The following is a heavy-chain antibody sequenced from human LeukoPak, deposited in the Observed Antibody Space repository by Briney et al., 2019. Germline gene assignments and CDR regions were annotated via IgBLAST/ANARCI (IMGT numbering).Heavy chain of an antibody. J-gene: IGHJ6*03. V-gene: IGHV1-69*06. CDR3: ARGRITIFGVVGYYYMDV. CDR2: IIPIFGTA. D-gene: IGHD3-3*01. Sequence: SVKVSCKASGGTFSSYAISWVRQAPGQGLEWMGGIIPIFGTANYAQKFQGRVTITADKSTSTAYMELSSLRSEDTAVYYCARGRITIFGVVGYYYMDVWGKGTTVTVSS. CDR1: GGTFSSYA.